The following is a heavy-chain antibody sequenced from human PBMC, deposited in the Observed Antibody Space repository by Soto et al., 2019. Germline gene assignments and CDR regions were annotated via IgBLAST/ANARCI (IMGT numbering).Heavy chain of an antibody. V-gene: IGHV1-2*02. D-gene: IGHD3-10*01. CDR2: INPYSGGA. Sequence: ASVKVSCKASGYTFTGYFTHWVRQAPGQGLEWMGWINPYSGGADYAQSFQGRVTMTRDTSISTVYMELSRLRFDDTAVYYCARVIRGAYYNSPLDTWGQGTVVTVSS. J-gene: IGHJ5*02. CDR1: GYTFTGYF. CDR3: ARVIRGAYYNSPLDT.